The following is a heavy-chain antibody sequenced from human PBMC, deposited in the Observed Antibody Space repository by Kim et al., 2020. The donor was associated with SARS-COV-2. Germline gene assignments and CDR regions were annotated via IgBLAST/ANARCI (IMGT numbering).Heavy chain of an antibody. Sequence: TRFAQEFQGRVIMTEDTSTDTAYMLLTSLTSDDTAVYYCTRLAVEGDYFDYWGQGTLVTVSS. CDR2: T. V-gene: IGHV1-24*01. J-gene: IGHJ4*02. CDR3: TRLAVEGDYFDY. D-gene: IGHD6-19*01.